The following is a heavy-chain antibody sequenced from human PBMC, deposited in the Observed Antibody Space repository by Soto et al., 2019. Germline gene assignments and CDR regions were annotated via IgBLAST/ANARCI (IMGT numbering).Heavy chain of an antibody. D-gene: IGHD3-22*01. CDR1: GGSISSGDYY. J-gene: IGHJ6*02. CDR3: ARARGPYDTMDV. CDR2: IYYSGST. V-gene: IGHV4-30-4*01. Sequence: SETLSLTCTVSGGSISSGDYYWSWIRQPPGKGLEWVGYIYYSGSTYYNPSPQSRVTISVDTSKNQFSLKLSSVTAADTAVYYCARARGPYDTMDVWGQGTTVTVSS.